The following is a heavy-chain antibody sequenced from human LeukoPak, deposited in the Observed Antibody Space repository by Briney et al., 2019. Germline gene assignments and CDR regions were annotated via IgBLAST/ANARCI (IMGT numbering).Heavy chain of an antibody. CDR1: DYSISSSYN. V-gene: IGHV4-38-2*02. J-gene: IGHJ2*01. Sequence: SETLSLTCTVSDYSISSSYNWGWVRQPPGKGLEWIGSSYHSESTYYNPSLKSRVTISVDTSKNQFSLKLSSVTAADTAVYYCARDKNSGGGYFDLWGRGTLVTVSS. CDR3: ARDKNSGGGYFDL. D-gene: IGHD2-15*01. CDR2: SYHSEST.